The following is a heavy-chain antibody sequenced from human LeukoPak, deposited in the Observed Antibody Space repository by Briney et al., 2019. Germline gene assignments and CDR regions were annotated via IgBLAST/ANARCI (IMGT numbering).Heavy chain of an antibody. CDR1: GGSFSGYY. CDR3: ARGRLVSSQPFDY. CDR2: INHSGTT. Sequence: SETLSLTCAVYGGSFSGYYWSWIRQPPGKGLEWIGEINHSGTTNYNPSLKSRVTISADTSKNQFSLKLTSVTAADTAVYYCARGRLVSSQPFDYWGQGTLVTVSS. J-gene: IGHJ4*02. V-gene: IGHV4-34*01. D-gene: IGHD6-6*01.